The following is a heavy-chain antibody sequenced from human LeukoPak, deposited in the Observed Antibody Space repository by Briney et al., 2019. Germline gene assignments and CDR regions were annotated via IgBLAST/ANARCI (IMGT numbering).Heavy chain of an antibody. V-gene: IGHV3-30*04. J-gene: IGHJ6*03. CDR1: GFTFSSYA. CDR2: ISYDGSNK. Sequence: GRSLRLFCAASGFTFSSYAMHWVRQAPGKGLEWVAVISYDGSNKYYADSVKGRLTISRDNSKNTLYLQMNSLRAEDTAVYYCAREQQQTPTDYYMDVWGKGTTVTVSS. D-gene: IGHD6-13*01. CDR3: AREQQQTPTDYYMDV.